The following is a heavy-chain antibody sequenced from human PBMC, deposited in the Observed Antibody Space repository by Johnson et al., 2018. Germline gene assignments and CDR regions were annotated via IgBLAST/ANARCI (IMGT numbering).Heavy chain of an antibody. J-gene: IGHJ3*02. CDR3: AQGLGLLDAFDI. CDR2: ISWNSGSI. D-gene: IGHD3-16*01. Sequence: VQLVQSGGGLVQXGGSLRLSCAASGFTFSSYAMSWVRQAPGKGLEWVSGISWNSGSIGYADSVKGRFTISRDNAKNSLDLQMNSLRAEDTALYYWAQGLGLLDAFDIWGQGTMVTVSS. CDR1: GFTFSSYA. V-gene: IGHV3-9*01.